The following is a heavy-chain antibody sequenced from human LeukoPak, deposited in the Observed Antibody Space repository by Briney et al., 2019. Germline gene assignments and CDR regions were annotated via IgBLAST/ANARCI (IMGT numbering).Heavy chain of an antibody. CDR2: INQDGSER. CDR3: ARKARYAMDV. Sequence: GGSLRLSCVAPASGFSFHNEWMSRVRQAPGKGLEWVANINQDGSERWYVDSVKGRGTISRDNAKHSVYLQINGLRVEDTAVYYCARKARYAMDVWGRGTTIIVSS. CDR1: GFSFHNEW. V-gene: IGHV3-7*03. J-gene: IGHJ6*04.